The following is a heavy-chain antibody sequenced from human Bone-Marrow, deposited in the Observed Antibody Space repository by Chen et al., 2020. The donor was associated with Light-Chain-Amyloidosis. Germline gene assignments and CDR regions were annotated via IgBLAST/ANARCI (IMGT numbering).Heavy chain of an antibody. J-gene: IGHJ4*02. CDR2: IYPGGST. Sequence: QVQLQESGPGLVKPSGTLSLTCAVSGGSISDSNWWTWVLQPPGKGLEWIGEIYPGGSTNYDPSLESRITMSIDRSKNQFSLRLKSVTAADTAVYYCASEADYWGPGTLVTVSS. CDR1: GGSISDSNW. V-gene: IGHV4-4*02. CDR3: ASEADY.